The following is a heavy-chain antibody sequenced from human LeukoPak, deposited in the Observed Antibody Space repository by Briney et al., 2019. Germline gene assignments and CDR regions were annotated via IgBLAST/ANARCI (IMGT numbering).Heavy chain of an antibody. D-gene: IGHD4-23*01. CDR1: GYTFTTYG. V-gene: IGHV1-18*01. Sequence: GASVKVSCKASGYTFTTYGISWVRQAPGQGLEWMGWNSAYSGSTNYAQNLQGRVTMTTDTSTSTAYMELRSLRSDDTAVYYCARHYGGTFFDYWGQGTLVTVSS. CDR3: ARHYGGTFFDY. J-gene: IGHJ4*02. CDR2: NSAYSGST.